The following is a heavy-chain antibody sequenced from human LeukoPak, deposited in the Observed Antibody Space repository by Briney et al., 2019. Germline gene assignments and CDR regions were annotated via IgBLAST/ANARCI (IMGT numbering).Heavy chain of an antibody. J-gene: IGHJ4*02. D-gene: IGHD3-10*01. Sequence: SETLSLTCAVYGGSFSGYYWSWIRQPPGKWLEWIGEINHSGSTNYNPSLKSRVTISVDTSKNQFSLKLSSVTAADTAVYYCARRLRFGELYWGQGALVTVSS. CDR1: GGSFSGYY. CDR3: ARRLRFGELY. V-gene: IGHV4-34*01. CDR2: INHSGST.